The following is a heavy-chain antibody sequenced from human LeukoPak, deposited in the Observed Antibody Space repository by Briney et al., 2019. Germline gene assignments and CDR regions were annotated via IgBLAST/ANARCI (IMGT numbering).Heavy chain of an antibody. D-gene: IGHD3-10*01. V-gene: IGHV3-48*01. Sequence: GGSLRLSCAASGFTFSSYSMNWVRQAPGKGLEWVSYISSSSSTIYYADSVKGRFTISRDNAKNSLYLQMNSLRAEDTAVHYCASPYYYGSGVLDYYGMDVWGQGTTVTVSS. J-gene: IGHJ6*02. CDR2: ISSSSSTI. CDR3: ASPYYYGSGVLDYYGMDV. CDR1: GFTFSSYS.